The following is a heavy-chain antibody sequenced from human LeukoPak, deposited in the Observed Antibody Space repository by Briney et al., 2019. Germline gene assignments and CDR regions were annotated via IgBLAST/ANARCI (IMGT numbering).Heavy chain of an antibody. CDR2: IYDSGSS. V-gene: IGHV4-59*01. Sequence: PSETLSLTCAVSGGSISAYYWSWLRQPPGKGLEWVGYIYDSGSSNYNPSLKSRVTISVDTSKNQFSLKLSSVTAADTAVYYCARDDRSITMIYYYYGMDVWGQGTTVTVSS. J-gene: IGHJ6*02. D-gene: IGHD3-22*01. CDR1: GGSISAYY. CDR3: ARDDRSITMIYYYYGMDV.